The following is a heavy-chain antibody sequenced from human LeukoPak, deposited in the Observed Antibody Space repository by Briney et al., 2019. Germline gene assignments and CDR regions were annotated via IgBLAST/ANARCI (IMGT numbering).Heavy chain of an antibody. Sequence: PSETLSLACTVSGGSIIRHWWSWIRQPPGKGLEWIGDIFYSGSNNYNPSLKSRLSISLDTSKNQFSLKLSSVTAADTAMYYCASRNTADASIDFWGQGTLVIASS. J-gene: IGHJ4*02. CDR2: IFYSGSN. D-gene: IGHD2/OR15-2a*01. CDR3: ASRNTADASIDF. V-gene: IGHV4-59*08. CDR1: GGSIIRHW.